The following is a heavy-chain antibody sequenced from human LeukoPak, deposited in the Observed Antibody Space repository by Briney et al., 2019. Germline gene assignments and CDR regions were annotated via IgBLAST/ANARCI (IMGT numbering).Heavy chain of an antibody. CDR2: IWYDGSNK. CDR3: ARNYDSSGYYAGSWWLNWFDP. Sequence: PGGSLRLSCAASGFTFSSYGMHWVRQAPGKGLEWVAVIWYDGSNKYYADSVKGRFTISRDNSKNTLYLQMNGLRAEDTAVYYCARNYDSSGYYAGSWWLNWFDPWGQGTLVTVSS. CDR1: GFTFSSYG. J-gene: IGHJ5*02. D-gene: IGHD3-22*01. V-gene: IGHV3-33*01.